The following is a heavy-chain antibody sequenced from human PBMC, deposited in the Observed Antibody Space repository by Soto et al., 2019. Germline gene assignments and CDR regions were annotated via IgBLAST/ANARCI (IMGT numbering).Heavy chain of an antibody. D-gene: IGHD3-3*01. CDR2: FYYSGPT. CDR3: ARHAPGYYCWSGYLFQQ. V-gene: IGHV4-59*08. CDR1: GASISSYY. J-gene: IGHJ1*01. Sequence: HLQESGPGLVKPSETLSLTCTVSGASISSYYWSWTRQPPGKGLEWLGNFYYSGPTNYHPSLKGRVTPAVDTSKMHFPLKQTSVTASDTAVYYCARHAPGYYCWSGYLFQQWGQGTLVTVS.